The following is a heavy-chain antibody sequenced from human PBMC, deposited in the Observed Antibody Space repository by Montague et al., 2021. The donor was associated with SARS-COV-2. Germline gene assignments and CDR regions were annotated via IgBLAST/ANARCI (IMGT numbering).Heavy chain of an antibody. CDR2: INYSGKT. CDR1: GGSISSGTYY. D-gene: IGHD6-19*01. V-gene: IGHV4-39*01. J-gene: IGHJ2*01. Sequence: SETLSLTCTVSGGSISSGTYYWGWVRQPPGKGLEWIGTINYSGKTYYNPSLKSRVTISVDTSKNQFSLKVTSVTAADTAVYYCARRAQWHVSWFFDLWGRGTLVTVSS. CDR3: ARRAQWHVSWFFDL.